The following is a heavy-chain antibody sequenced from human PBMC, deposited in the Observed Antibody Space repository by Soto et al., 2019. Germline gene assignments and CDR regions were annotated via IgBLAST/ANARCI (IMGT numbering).Heavy chain of an antibody. CDR3: ATQQDWNDASWFDP. CDR2: FDPEDGET. J-gene: IGHJ5*02. Sequence: GASVKVSCKVSGYTLTELSMHWVRQAPGKGLEWMGGFDPEDGETIYAQKFQGRVTMTEDTSTDTAYMELSSLRSEDTAVYYCATQQDWNDASWFDPWGQGTLVTVSS. CDR1: GYTLTELS. D-gene: IGHD1-1*01. V-gene: IGHV1-24*01.